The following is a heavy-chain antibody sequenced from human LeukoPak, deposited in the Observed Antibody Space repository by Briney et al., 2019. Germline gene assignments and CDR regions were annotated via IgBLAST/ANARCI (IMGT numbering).Heavy chain of an antibody. CDR1: GFTFSSYS. Sequence: GGSLRLSCAASGFTFSSYSMNWVRQAPGKGLEWVSSISSSSIYIYYADSLKGRFTISRDNAKKSLYLQMNSLRAEDTAVYYCARGRDGYNLVDAFDIWGQGIMVTVSS. D-gene: IGHD5-24*01. CDR3: ARGRDGYNLVDAFDI. CDR2: ISSSSIYI. J-gene: IGHJ3*02. V-gene: IGHV3-21*01.